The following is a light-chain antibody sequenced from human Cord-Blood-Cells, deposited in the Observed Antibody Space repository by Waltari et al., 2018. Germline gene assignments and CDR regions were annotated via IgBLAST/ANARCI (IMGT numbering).Light chain of an antibody. Sequence: SALTQPPSASGSPGQSVTIPCTGTSSDVGGYNYVSRYQQHPGKAPKLMIYEVSKRPSGVPDRFSGSKSGNTASLTVSGLQAEDEADYYCSSYAGSNNLVFGGGTKLTVL. CDR1: SSDVGGYNY. V-gene: IGLV2-8*01. CDR2: EVS. J-gene: IGLJ2*01. CDR3: SSYAGSNNLV.